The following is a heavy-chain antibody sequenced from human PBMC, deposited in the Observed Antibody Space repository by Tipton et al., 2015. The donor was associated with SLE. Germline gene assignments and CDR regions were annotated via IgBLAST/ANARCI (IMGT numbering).Heavy chain of an antibody. CDR3: ARLVGGYAR. D-gene: IGHD5-12*01. CDR2: IYTSGST. Sequence: TLSLTCSVSGGSISKYYWSWIRQSAGKGLEWIGHIYTSGSTNYNPSLKSRVTISVDTSKNQFSLKLTSVTAADTAVYYCARLVGGYARWGQGTLVTVSS. CDR1: GGSISKYY. J-gene: IGHJ4*02. V-gene: IGHV4-4*07.